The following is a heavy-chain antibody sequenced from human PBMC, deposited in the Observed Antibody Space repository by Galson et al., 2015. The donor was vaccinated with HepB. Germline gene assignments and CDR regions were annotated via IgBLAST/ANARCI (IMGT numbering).Heavy chain of an antibody. CDR1: GYSFTNYW. Sequence: QSGAEVKKPGESLKISCKGSGYSFTNYWIGWVRQKPGKGLDWMGTISPADSERRYSPSFQGQVTISADKSISTAYLQWSSLKASDSAMYYCARRRRFGGYDGTIKGGGFDHWGQGTLVTVSS. V-gene: IGHV5-51*01. D-gene: IGHD5-12*01. J-gene: IGHJ4*02. CDR2: ISPADSER. CDR3: ARRRRFGGYDGTIKGGGFDH.